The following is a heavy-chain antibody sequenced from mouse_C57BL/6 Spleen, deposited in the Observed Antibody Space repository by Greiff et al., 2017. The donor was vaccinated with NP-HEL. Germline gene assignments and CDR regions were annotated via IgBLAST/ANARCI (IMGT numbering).Heavy chain of an antibody. CDR1: GFAFSSYW. V-gene: IGHV1-80*01. Sequence: QVQLQQSGAELVKPGASVKISCKASGFAFSSYWMNWVKQRPGKGLEWIGQIYPGDGDTNYNGKFKGKATLTADKSSSTAYMQLSSRTSEDSAVYFCARSGDYGFDDWGQGTTLTVSS. J-gene: IGHJ2*01. CDR3: ARSGDYGFDD. D-gene: IGHD2-4*01. CDR2: IYPGDGDT.